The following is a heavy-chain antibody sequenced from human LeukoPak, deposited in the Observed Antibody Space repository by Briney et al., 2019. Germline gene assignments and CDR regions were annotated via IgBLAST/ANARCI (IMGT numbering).Heavy chain of an antibody. CDR3: ARARGGSYSVYDY. J-gene: IGHJ4*02. CDR1: GGSISSGGYY. V-gene: IGHV4-31*03. D-gene: IGHD1-26*01. Sequence: SQTLSVTCTVSGGSISSGGYYWSRIRQHPGEDLEWIGYIYYSGSTYYNPSLKSRVTISVDTSKNQFSLRLTSVTAADTAVYYCARARGGSYSVYDYWGQGTLVTVSS. CDR2: IYYSGST.